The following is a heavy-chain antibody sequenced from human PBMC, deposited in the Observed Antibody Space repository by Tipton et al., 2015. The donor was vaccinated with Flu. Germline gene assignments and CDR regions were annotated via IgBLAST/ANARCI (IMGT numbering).Heavy chain of an antibody. D-gene: IGHD3-3*01. V-gene: IGHV4-59*01. CDR3: ARSMVGIFGVVEGCHGMDV. Sequence: TLSLTCTVSGGSMSSYYWSWIRQSPGKGPEWIGNIYYSGSPNYDPSLKSRVTISVDMSKNQFSLKLSSVTAADTAVYYCARSMVGIFGVVEGCHGMDVWGQGTTVSVSS. CDR2: IYYSGSP. CDR1: GGSMSSYY. J-gene: IGHJ6*02.